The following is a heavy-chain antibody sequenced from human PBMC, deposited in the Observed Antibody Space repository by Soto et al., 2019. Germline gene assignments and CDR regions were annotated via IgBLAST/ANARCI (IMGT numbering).Heavy chain of an antibody. CDR3: ARGRLLWFGEDEQVLDV. J-gene: IGHJ6*02. CDR1: GGSISSSNW. CDR2: IYHSGST. Sequence: QVQLQESGAGLVKPSGTLSLTCAVSGGSISSSNWWSWVRQPPGKGLEWIGEIYHSGSTNYNPSLKSRVTISVDKSKNQFSLKLSSVTAADTAVYYCARGRLLWFGEDEQVLDVWGQGTTVTVSS. D-gene: IGHD3-10*01. V-gene: IGHV4-4*02.